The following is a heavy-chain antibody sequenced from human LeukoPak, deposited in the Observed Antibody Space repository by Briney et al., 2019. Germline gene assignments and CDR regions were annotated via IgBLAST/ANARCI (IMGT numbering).Heavy chain of an antibody. J-gene: IGHJ4*02. CDR1: GFTFSSYS. D-gene: IGHD2-15*01. CDR2: ISGRSGAT. V-gene: IGHV3-23*01. Sequence: GGSLRLSCAASGFTFSSYSMAWVRQAPGKGLEWVSVISGRSGATLYGDSVKGRFTISRDNSKNTLYLEMSSLRAEDTAVYYCAKEGDRGFVVADYFDYWGQGTLVTVSS. CDR3: AKEGDRGFVVADYFDY.